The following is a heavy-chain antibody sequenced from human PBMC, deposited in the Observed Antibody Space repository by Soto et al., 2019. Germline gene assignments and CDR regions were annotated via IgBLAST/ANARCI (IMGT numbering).Heavy chain of an antibody. CDR1: GGSISSGGYY. D-gene: IGHD6-19*01. CDR2: IYYSGST. V-gene: IGHV4-31*03. Sequence: QVQLQESGPGLVKPSQTLSLTCTVSGGSISSGGYYWSWIRQHPGKGLEWIGYIYYSGSTYYNPSLKSRVTRSVDTSKTRFSLKLSSVTAADTAVYYCARCGSGWYPFDYWGQGTLVTVSS. J-gene: IGHJ4*02. CDR3: ARCGSGWYPFDY.